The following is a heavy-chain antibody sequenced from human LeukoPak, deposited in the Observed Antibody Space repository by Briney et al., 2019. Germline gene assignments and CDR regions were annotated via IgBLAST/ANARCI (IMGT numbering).Heavy chain of an antibody. V-gene: IGHV4-59*01. D-gene: IGHD5-18*01. CDR1: GGSISSYS. J-gene: IGHJ4*02. CDR2: IYYTGSS. CDR3: ARRAYSYGHYYYFDF. Sequence: PSETLSLTCTVSGGSISSYSWSWIRQPPGKGLEWIRYIYYTGSSNYNPSLKSRVSISLDTSKNHFSLRLSSVTVADTAVYYCARRAYSYGHYYYFDFWGQGTLVTVSS.